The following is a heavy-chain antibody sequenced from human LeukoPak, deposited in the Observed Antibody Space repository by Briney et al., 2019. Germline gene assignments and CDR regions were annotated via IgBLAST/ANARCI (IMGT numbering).Heavy chain of an antibody. D-gene: IGHD3-9*01. CDR2: ITGSGGNT. V-gene: IGHV3-23*01. J-gene: IGHJ4*02. CDR1: GFTFSDYY. CDR3: AKWGDYDVLTGYYVSDY. Sequence: GGSLRPSCAASGFTFSDYYMSWIRQAPGKGLEWVSAITGSGGNTYYADSVKGRFTISRDNSKNTVFLQMNSLRAEDTAVYYCAKWGDYDVLTGYYVSDYWGQGTLVTVSS.